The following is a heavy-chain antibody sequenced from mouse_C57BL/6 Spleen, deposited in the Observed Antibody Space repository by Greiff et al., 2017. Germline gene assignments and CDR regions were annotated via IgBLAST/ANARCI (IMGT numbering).Heavy chain of an antibody. D-gene: IGHD1-1*01. CDR1: GYTFTDYN. CDR3: ARGDYYGSGPFDY. CDR2: INPNNGGT. J-gene: IGHJ2*01. Sequence: EVQLQQSGPELVKPGASVKIPCKASGYTFTDYNMDWVKQSHGKSLEWIGDINPNNGGTNYNQKFKGKATLTVDKSSSTAYMELRSLTSEDTAVYYCARGDYYGSGPFDYWGQGTTLTVSS. V-gene: IGHV1-18*01.